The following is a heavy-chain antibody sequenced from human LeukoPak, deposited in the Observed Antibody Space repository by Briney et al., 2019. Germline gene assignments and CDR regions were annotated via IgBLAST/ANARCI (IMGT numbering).Heavy chain of an antibody. V-gene: IGHV3-30*09. D-gene: IGHD2-15*01. CDR3: ARDQTLLYYYYYGMDV. Sequence: GRSLRLSCAASGFTFSSYAMHWVRQAPGKGLEWVAVISYDGSNKYYADSVKGRFAISRDNSKNTLFLQMNSLRAEDTAVYYCARDQTLLYYYYYGMDVWGQGTTVIVSS. CDR2: ISYDGSNK. J-gene: IGHJ6*02. CDR1: GFTFSSYA.